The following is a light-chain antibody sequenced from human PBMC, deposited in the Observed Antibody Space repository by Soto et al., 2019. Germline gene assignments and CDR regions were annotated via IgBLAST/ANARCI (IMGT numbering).Light chain of an antibody. CDR3: AAWDDILNGVV. CDR2: SNN. Sequence: QYVLTQPPSASGTPGQRVTISCSGSSSNIGSNTVNWYQQLPGTAPKLLIYSNNQRPSGVPDRFSGSKSGTSASLAISGLQSEDEADYYCAAWDDILNGVVFGGGTKLTVL. CDR1: SSNIGSNT. V-gene: IGLV1-44*01. J-gene: IGLJ2*01.